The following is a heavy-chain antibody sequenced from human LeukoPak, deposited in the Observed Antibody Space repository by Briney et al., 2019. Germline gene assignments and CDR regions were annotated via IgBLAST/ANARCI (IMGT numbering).Heavy chain of an antibody. V-gene: IGHV1-8*01. CDR1: GDTFTTYD. J-gene: IGHJ6*03. CDR3: ARAITIFDYYYMDV. Sequence: ASMKVSCNISGDTFTTYDINWVRQATRQGLEWMGWMNPKSGNTVYAQKFQGRLTLTRDISISTAYMELSSLRSEDTAVYFCARAITIFDYYYMDVWGKGTTVTVSS. CDR2: MNPKSGNT. D-gene: IGHD3-3*01.